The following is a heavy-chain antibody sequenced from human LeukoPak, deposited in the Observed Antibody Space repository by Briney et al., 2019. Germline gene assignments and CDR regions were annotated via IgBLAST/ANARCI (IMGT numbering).Heavy chain of an antibody. CDR2: INPNRGGT. Sequence: GASVNVSCKPSGYTLTGQYMHRVRQAPAQALEWMGGINPNRGGTNYARKFQGRVTMTRDTSISTAYRELSRLRSDDTAVYYCARDWGYYYDSSGYYWIYWGQGTLVTVSS. J-gene: IGHJ4*02. V-gene: IGHV1-2*02. CDR1: GYTLTGQY. D-gene: IGHD3-22*01. CDR3: ARDWGYYYDSSGYYWIY.